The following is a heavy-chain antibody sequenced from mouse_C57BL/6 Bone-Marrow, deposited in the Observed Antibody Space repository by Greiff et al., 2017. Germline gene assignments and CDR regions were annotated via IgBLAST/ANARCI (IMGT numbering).Heavy chain of an antibody. CDR3: ARSDYRDY. Sequence: VKLVESGAELARPGASVKLSCKASGYTFTSYGISWVKQRTGQGLEWIGEIYPRSGNTYYNEKFKGKATLTADKSSSTAYMELRSLTSEDSAVYFCARSDYRDYWGQGTTLTVSS. D-gene: IGHD2-4*01. CDR1: GYTFTSYG. J-gene: IGHJ2*01. V-gene: IGHV1-81*01. CDR2: IYPRSGNT.